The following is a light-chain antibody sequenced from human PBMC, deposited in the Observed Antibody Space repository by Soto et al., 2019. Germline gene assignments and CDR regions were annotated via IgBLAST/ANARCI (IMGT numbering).Light chain of an antibody. Sequence: EIVLTQSPGTLSLSPGERATLSCRASQSVSSSNLAWYCQKPDQATRLLIYGASNRATGIPDRFSGSGSGTDFTIPTSRVEPSDLAVYYCWQYGGSTLFTFGQGTKLEI. J-gene: IGKJ2*01. CDR1: QSVSSSN. CDR2: GAS. CDR3: WQYGGSTLFT. V-gene: IGKV3-20*01.